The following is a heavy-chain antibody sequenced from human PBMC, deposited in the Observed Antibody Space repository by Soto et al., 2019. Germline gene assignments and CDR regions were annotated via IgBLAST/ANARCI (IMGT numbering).Heavy chain of an antibody. J-gene: IGHJ4*02. CDR2: INSDGSSI. CDR3: ARETGYSSGWRQDY. D-gene: IGHD6-19*01. CDR1: GFTLSSYW. Sequence: EVQLVESGGGLVQPGGSLRLSCAASGFTLSSYWMHWVRQAPGKGLVWVSRINSDGSSISYADSVKGRFTISRDNAKNTLYLQMNSLRVEDTAVYYCARETGYSSGWRQDYWGQGTLVAVSS. V-gene: IGHV3-74*01.